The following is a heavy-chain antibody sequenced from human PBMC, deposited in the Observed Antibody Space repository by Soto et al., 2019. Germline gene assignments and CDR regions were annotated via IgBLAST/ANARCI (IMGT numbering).Heavy chain of an antibody. CDR1: GFTFSSYW. CDR2: IKQDGSEK. CDR3: ARDRYYDFWSGYSDV. J-gene: IGHJ6*02. Sequence: LRLSCAASGFTFSSYWMSWVRQAPGKGLEWVANIKQDGSEKYYVDSVKGRFTISRDNAKNSLYLQMNSLRAEDTAVYYCARDRYYDFWSGYSDVWGQGTTVTVSS. V-gene: IGHV3-7*01. D-gene: IGHD3-3*01.